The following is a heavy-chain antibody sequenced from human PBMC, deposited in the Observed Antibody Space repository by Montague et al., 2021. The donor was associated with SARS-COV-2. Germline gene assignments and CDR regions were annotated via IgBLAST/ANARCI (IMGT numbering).Heavy chain of an antibody. Sequence: SETLSPTSAVYGGSFSGYYWSWIRQPPGKGLEWIGEINHSGSTNYNPSLKSRVTISVDTSKNQFSLKLSSVTAADTAVYYCARGRRILLWFGELLAGGDYYGMDVWGQGTTVTVSS. CDR1: GGSFSGYY. CDR3: ARGRRILLWFGELLAGGDYYGMDV. V-gene: IGHV4-34*01. CDR2: INHSGST. D-gene: IGHD3-10*01. J-gene: IGHJ6*02.